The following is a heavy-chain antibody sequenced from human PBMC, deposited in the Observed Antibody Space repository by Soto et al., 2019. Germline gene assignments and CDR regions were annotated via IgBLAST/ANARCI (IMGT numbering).Heavy chain of an antibody. CDR1: GGSIRSGGYY. V-gene: IGHV4-31*03. Sequence: QVQLQESGPGLVKPSQTLSLNCTVSGGSIRSGGYYWSWNRQHPGKGLEWIGYIYYSGSTYYNPSLKSRVTIAVDASKRQFSRKLSSVTAADTAVYYCASQDCSGGSCSNWFDPWGQGTMVTVSS. D-gene: IGHD2-15*01. CDR3: ASQDCSGGSCSNWFDP. CDR2: IYYSGST. J-gene: IGHJ5*02.